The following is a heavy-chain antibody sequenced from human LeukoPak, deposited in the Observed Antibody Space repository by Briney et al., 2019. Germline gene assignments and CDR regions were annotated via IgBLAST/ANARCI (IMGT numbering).Heavy chain of an antibody. CDR2: INSDGTST. J-gene: IGHJ4*02. D-gene: IGHD3-10*01. V-gene: IGHV3-74*01. CDR1: GIIFSNYW. CDR3: ARDGEFHFDY. Sequence: GGSLRLSCAASGIIFSNYWMHWVRQVPGKGLVWVSHINSDGTSTSYADSVKGRFTISRDNAKNTLYLQMNSLRAEDTAVYYCARDGEFHFDYWGQGTLVTVSS.